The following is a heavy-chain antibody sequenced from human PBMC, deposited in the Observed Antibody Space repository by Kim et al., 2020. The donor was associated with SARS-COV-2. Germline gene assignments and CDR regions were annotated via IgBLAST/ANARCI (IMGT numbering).Heavy chain of an antibody. Sequence: GGSLRLSCAASGFTFDDYAMHWVRQAPGKGLEWVSGISWNSGSLGYADSVKGRFTISRDNAKNSLYLQMNSLRAEDTALYYCAKDNSKYYYDSSGFDYWGQGTLVTVSS. V-gene: IGHV3-9*01. CDR2: ISWNSGSL. CDR3: AKDNSKYYYDSSGFDY. CDR1: GFTFDDYA. D-gene: IGHD3-22*01. J-gene: IGHJ4*02.